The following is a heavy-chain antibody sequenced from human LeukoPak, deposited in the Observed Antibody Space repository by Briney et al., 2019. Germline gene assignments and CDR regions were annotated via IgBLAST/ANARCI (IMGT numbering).Heavy chain of an antibody. CDR1: GGTFSSYA. D-gene: IGHD3-10*01. CDR2: IIPIFVTA. V-gene: IGHV1-69*05. J-gene: IGHJ4*02. CDR3: AREDYYGSGSHPFDY. Sequence: SVKVSCKASGGTFSSYAISWVRQAPGQGLEWMGRIIPIFVTANYAQKFQGRVTTTTDESTSTAYMELSSLRSEDTAVYYCAREDYYGSGSHPFDYWGQGTLVTVSS.